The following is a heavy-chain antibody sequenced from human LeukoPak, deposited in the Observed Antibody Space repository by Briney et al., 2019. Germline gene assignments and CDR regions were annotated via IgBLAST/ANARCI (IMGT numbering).Heavy chain of an antibody. Sequence: GGSLRLSCAASGFTLSSYGMHWVRQAPGKGLEWVAFIRYDGTNKYYADSVKGRFTISRDNSKNTVYMQMNSLRGEDTAVYYCAKDGLKVGILDVWGEGTTVTISS. J-gene: IGHJ6*04. CDR3: AKDGLKVGILDV. V-gene: IGHV3-30*02. D-gene: IGHD3-10*01. CDR1: GFTLSSYG. CDR2: IRYDGTNK.